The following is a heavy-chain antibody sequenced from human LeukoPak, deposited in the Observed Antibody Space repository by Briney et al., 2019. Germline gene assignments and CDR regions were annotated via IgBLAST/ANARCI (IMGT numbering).Heavy chain of an antibody. V-gene: IGHV4-34*01. CDR3: ARGGYAYYFDY. J-gene: IGHJ4*02. Sequence: SETLSLTCAVYGGSFSGYYWSWIRQPPGKGLEWIGEINHSGSTNYNPSLKSRVTISVDASKNQFSLKLSSVTAADTAVYYCARGGYAYYFDYWGQGTLVTVSS. CDR1: GGSFSGYY. D-gene: IGHD5-12*01. CDR2: INHSGST.